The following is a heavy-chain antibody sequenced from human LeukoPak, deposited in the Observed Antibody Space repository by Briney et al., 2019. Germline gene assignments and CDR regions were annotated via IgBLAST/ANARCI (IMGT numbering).Heavy chain of an antibody. V-gene: IGHV4-39*07. CDR1: GGSISSRSSY. D-gene: IGHD1-26*01. Sequence: SETLSLTCTVSGGSISSRSSYWNWIRQPPGKGLEWIGSVYYSGTTYYNPSLKSRLTISVDTSKNQFSLKLSSVTAADTAVYYCSTGQWELPSLWGLGTLVTVSS. CDR3: STGQWELPSL. CDR2: VYYSGTT. J-gene: IGHJ4*02.